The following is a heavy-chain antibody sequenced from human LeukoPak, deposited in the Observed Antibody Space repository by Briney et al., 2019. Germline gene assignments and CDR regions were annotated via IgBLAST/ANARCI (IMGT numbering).Heavy chain of an antibody. V-gene: IGHV1-8*02. Sequence: GASVKVSCKASGYTFTGYYMHWVRQATGQGLEWMGWMNPNSGNTGYAQKFQGRVTMTRNTSISTAYMELSSLRSEDTAVYYRARDGQSGLYKNDYWGQGTLVTVSS. D-gene: IGHD3-10*01. CDR2: MNPNSGNT. CDR1: GYTFTGYY. J-gene: IGHJ4*02. CDR3: ARDGQSGLYKNDY.